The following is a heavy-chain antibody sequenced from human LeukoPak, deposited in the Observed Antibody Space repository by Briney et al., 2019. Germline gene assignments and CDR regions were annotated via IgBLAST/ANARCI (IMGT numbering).Heavy chain of an antibody. CDR2: ISAYNGNT. CDR3: ARAGRSAAPGDYYYYYMDV. D-gene: IGHD6-13*01. CDR1: GYTFTSYG. Sequence: GASVKVSCKASGYTFTSYGITWVRQAPGQGLEWMGWISAYNGNTNYAQKLQGRVTMTTDTSTSTAYMELRSLRSDDTAVYYCARAGRSAAPGDYYYYYMDVWGKGTTVTVSS. V-gene: IGHV1-18*01. J-gene: IGHJ6*03.